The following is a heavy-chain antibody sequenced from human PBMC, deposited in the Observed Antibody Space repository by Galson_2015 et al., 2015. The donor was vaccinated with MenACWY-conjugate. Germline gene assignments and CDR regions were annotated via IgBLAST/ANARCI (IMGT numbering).Heavy chain of an antibody. Sequence: SLRLSCAASGFTFNNYWMHWVRQPPGKGLEWISYIKADGSFSNYADSVKGRFTISTDNAKNMVYLQMDGLGDEDTAVYFCARDNNWSFDSWGQGTLFTVSS. CDR2: IKADGSFS. CDR3: ARDNNWSFDS. CDR1: GFTFNNYW. V-gene: IGHV3-74*01. D-gene: IGHD1-1*01. J-gene: IGHJ4*02.